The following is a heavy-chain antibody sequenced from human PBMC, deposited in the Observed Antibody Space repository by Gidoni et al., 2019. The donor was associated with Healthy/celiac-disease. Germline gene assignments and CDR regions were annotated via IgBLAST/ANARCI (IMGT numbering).Heavy chain of an antibody. D-gene: IGHD3-10*01. V-gene: IGHV3-43D*03. Sequence: EVQLVESGGVVVQPGGSLRLSCAASGFTFDDYAMHWVRQAPGKGLEWVSLISWDGGSTYYADSVKGRFTISRDNSKNSLYLQMNSLRAEDTALYYCAKGIARWFVRDYYGMDVWGQGTTVTVSS. J-gene: IGHJ6*02. CDR2: ISWDGGST. CDR1: GFTFDDYA. CDR3: AKGIARWFVRDYYGMDV.